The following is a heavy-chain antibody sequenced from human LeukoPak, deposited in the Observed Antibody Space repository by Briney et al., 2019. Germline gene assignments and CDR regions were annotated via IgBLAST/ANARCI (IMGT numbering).Heavy chain of an antibody. D-gene: IGHD6-6*01. J-gene: IGHJ3*02. CDR2: IIPIFGTA. CDR3: ARIEYSSSSDAFDI. CDR1: GGTFSSYA. Sequence: ASVKVSCKASGGTFSSYAISWVRQAPGQGLEWMGRIIPIFGTASYAQKFQGRVTITTDESTSTAYMELSSLRSEDTAVYYCARIEYSSSSDAFDIWGQGTMVTVSS. V-gene: IGHV1-69*05.